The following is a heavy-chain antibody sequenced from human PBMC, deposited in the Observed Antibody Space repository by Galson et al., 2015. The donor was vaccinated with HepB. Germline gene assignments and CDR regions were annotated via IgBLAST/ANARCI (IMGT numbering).Heavy chain of an antibody. Sequence: SLRLSCAASGLTFSSYWMHWVRHAPGKGLVWVSRINGGGSGTSYADSVKDRFTISRDNAKNTLYLQMNSLRAEDTAVYYCARHWSHGMDVWGQGTTVTVSS. V-gene: IGHV3-74*01. CDR2: INGGGSGT. CDR1: GLTFSSYW. CDR3: ARHWSHGMDV. J-gene: IGHJ6*02.